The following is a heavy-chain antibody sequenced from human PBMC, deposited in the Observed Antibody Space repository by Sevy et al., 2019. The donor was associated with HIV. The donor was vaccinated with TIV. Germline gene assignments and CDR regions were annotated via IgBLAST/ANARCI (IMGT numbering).Heavy chain of an antibody. CDR3: ARAKCSSTSCYYYYYYYMDV. CDR1: GFTFSDYY. Sequence: GGSLRLSCAASGFTFSDYYMSWIRQAPGKGLEWVSYISSSSSYTNYAHSVKGRFIISRDNAKNSLYLQMNSLRAEDTAVYYCARAKCSSTSCYYYYYYYMDVWGKGTTVTVSS. V-gene: IGHV3-11*06. D-gene: IGHD2-2*01. J-gene: IGHJ6*03. CDR2: ISSSSSYT.